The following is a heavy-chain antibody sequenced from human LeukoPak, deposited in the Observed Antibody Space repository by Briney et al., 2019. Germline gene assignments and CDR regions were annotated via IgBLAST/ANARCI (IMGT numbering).Heavy chain of an antibody. CDR1: GFTFTTYN. D-gene: IGHD5-12*01. CDR3: TSSGYVWDYFDY. V-gene: IGHV3-48*01. J-gene: IGHJ4*02. CDR2: MSSSRSSI. Sequence: GGSLRLSCTASGFTFTTYNMNWVRQAPGKGLEWVSYMSSSRSSIYYADSVKGRFTISRDNAKNSLSLQMNSLRAEDTAVYYCTSSGYVWDYFDYWGQGTLVTVSS.